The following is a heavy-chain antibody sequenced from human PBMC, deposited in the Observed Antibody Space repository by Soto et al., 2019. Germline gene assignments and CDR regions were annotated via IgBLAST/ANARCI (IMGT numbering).Heavy chain of an antibody. CDR2: IYYSGST. V-gene: IGHV4-39*01. D-gene: IGHD6-13*01. J-gene: IGHJ5*02. CDR3: ARQGKEYSSSWYGFDP. Sequence: PSETLSLTCTVSGGSISSSSYYWGWIRQPPGKGLEWIGSIYYSGSTYYNPSLKSRVTISVDTSKNQFSLKLSSVTAADTAVYYCARQGKEYSSSWYGFDPWGQGTLVTVSS. CDR1: GGSISSSSYY.